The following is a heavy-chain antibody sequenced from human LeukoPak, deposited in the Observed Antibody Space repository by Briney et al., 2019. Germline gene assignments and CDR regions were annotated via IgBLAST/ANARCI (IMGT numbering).Heavy chain of an antibody. CDR3: SRQGSRSWYGDFDY. CDR1: GYSISSGSY. CDR2: IYHSGDT. J-gene: IGHJ4*02. Sequence: SETLSLTCAVSGYSISSGSYWGWVRQPPGKGLEWIGSIYHSGDTYYNPSLRSRLTISVDKFKNQFSLELTSMTAADTAVYYCSRQGSRSWYGDFDYWGQGTLVTVSS. D-gene: IGHD6-13*01. V-gene: IGHV4-38-2*01.